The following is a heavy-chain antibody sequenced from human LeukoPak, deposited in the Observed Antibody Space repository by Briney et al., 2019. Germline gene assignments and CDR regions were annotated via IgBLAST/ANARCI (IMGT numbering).Heavy chain of an antibody. CDR3: ARVGGDSAY. CDR1: GGSISSGGYY. D-gene: IGHD4-23*01. Sequence: PSETLSLTCTVSGGSISSGGYYWSWIRQHPGKGLEWIGYIYYSGNTYYNPSLNSRVTISVDTSKNQLSLKLSSVTAADTAVYYCARVGGDSAYWGQGTLVTVSS. V-gene: IGHV4-31*03. J-gene: IGHJ4*02. CDR2: IYYSGNT.